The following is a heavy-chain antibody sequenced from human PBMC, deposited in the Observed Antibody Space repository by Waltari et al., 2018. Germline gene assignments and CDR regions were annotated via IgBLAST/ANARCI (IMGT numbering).Heavy chain of an antibody. J-gene: IGHJ4*02. V-gene: IGHV3-21*01. CDR3: VSGGWGFYFDY. D-gene: IGHD7-27*01. Sequence: EVQLVESGGGLVKPGGSLRLSCGASGFSLRSYSMNWVRQAPGKGLEWVSSISSSTTYIHYADSVKGRFTISRDNAKNSLYLQMNSLRVEDTAVYYCVSGGWGFYFDYWGQGTVVTVSS. CDR2: ISSSTTYI. CDR1: GFSLRSYS.